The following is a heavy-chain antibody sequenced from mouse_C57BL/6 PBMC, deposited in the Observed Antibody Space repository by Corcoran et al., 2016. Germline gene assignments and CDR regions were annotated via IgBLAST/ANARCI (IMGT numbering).Heavy chain of an antibody. D-gene: IGHD2-12*01. CDR3: ARGEGTRRPWYFDV. Sequence: QVQLQQSGPELVKPGASVKISCKASGYTFTDYYINWVKQRPGQGLEWSGWIFPGSGSTYYNEKFKGKATLTVDKSSSTAYMLLSSLTSEDSAVYFCARGEGTRRPWYFDVWGTGTTVTVSS. V-gene: IGHV1-75*01. J-gene: IGHJ1*03. CDR1: GYTFTDYY. CDR2: IFPGSGST.